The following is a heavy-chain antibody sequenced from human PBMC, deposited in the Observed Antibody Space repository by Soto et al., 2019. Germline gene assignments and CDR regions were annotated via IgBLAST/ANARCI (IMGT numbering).Heavy chain of an antibody. V-gene: IGHV3-30-3*01. D-gene: IGHD3-22*01. CDR3: ARGSPYYYEGSGPLEW. CDR1: VFTFSTYT. CDR2: ISYDGSNN. J-gene: IGHJ4*02. Sequence: PVGSLRLSCASSVFTFSTYTIHWVRQAPGKWLEWVALISYDGSNNYYADSVKGRFTISRDNSKNTLYLQMTSLRAGDTAVYFCARGSPYYYEGSGPLEWWGQGTLVLVSS.